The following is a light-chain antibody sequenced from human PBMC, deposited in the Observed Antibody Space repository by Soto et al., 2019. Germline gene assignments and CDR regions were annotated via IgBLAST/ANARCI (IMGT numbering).Light chain of an antibody. J-gene: IGLJ2*01. CDR3: LSYTSSDTHVV. CDR1: SSDVGGYNY. Sequence: QSALTQPASVSGSPGQSITISCTGTSSDVGGYNYVSWYQQHPGKAPKLMIYDVNNRPSGVSNRFSGSKSGNTASLTISGLQAEDEADYYCLSYTSSDTHVVFGGGTKLTVL. V-gene: IGLV2-14*01. CDR2: DVN.